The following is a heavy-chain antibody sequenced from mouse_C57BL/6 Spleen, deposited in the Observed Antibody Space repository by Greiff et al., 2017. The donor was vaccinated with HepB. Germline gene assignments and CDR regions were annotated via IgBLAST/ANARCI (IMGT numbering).Heavy chain of an antibody. Sequence: VQLQESGPGLVAPSQSLSITCTVSGFSLTSYGVHWVRQPPGKGLEWLVVIWSDGSTTYNSALKSRLSISKDNSKSQVFLKMNSLQTDDTAMYYCARHQYEYDGSYYFDYWGQDTTLTVSS. CDR3: ARHQYEYDGSYYFDY. CDR1: GFSLTSYG. J-gene: IGHJ2*01. CDR2: IWSDGST. V-gene: IGHV2-6-1*01. D-gene: IGHD2-4*01.